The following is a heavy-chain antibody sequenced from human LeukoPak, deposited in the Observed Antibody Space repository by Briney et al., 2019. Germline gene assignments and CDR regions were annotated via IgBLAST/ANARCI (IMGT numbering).Heavy chain of an antibody. D-gene: IGHD1-20*01. J-gene: IGHJ4*02. CDR1: GFTVSSNY. CDR2: IYSGGST. Sequence: PGGSLRLSCAASGFTVSSNYMSWVRQAPGKGLEWVSVIYSGGSTYYADSVKGRFTISRDNSKNTLYLQMNSLRAEDTAVYYCARALLGYNWNDGRFDYWGQGTLVTVSS. V-gene: IGHV3-53*01. CDR3: ARALLGYNWNDGRFDY.